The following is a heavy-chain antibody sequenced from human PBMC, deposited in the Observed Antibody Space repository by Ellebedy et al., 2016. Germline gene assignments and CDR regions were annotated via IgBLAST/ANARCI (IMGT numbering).Heavy chain of an antibody. V-gene: IGHV1-46*01. J-gene: IGHJ5*01. Sequence: ASVKVSCKESGNTFTSYCVHWVRQAPGQGLQWMGALKPSDGTTIYTQKFQGRVSMTRDTSTNTIYMELSSLRSDDTAVYYCARDYPSVFTGFGFWGQGTLIIVSS. CDR3: ARDYPSVFTGFGF. CDR1: GNTFTSYC. D-gene: IGHD5/OR15-5a*01. CDR2: LKPSDGTT.